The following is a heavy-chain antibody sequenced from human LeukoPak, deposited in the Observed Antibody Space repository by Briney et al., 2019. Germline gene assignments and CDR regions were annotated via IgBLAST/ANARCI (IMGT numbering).Heavy chain of an antibody. D-gene: IGHD2-15*01. CDR1: GYTFTGYY. CDR3: AREGSGYCSGGSCYWFDP. CDR2: INPSGGST. Sequence: ASVKVSCKASGYTFTGYYMHWVRQAPGQGLEWMGIINPSGGSTSYAQKFQGRVTMTRDMSTSTVYMELSSLRPEDTAVYYCAREGSGYCSGGSCYWFDPWGQGTLVTVSS. V-gene: IGHV1-46*01. J-gene: IGHJ5*02.